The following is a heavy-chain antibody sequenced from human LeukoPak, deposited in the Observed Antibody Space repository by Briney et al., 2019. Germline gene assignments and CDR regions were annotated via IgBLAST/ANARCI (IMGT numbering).Heavy chain of an antibody. J-gene: IGHJ4*02. CDR3: ARQVEWELLGELDY. CDR2: INAYNGKT. Sequence: AVKVSCKASGYTFTSYGISWVRQAPGQGLEWMGWINAYNGKTNYAQKLQGRVTMTTERSTSTAYTELRSLRSDDTAVYYCARQVEWELLGELDYWGQGTLVTVSS. D-gene: IGHD1-26*01. CDR1: GYTFTSYG. V-gene: IGHV1-18*01.